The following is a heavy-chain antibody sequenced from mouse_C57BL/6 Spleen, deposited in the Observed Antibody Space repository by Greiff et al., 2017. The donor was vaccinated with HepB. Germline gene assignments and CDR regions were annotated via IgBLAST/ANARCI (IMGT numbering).Heavy chain of an antibody. V-gene: IGHV1-82*01. J-gene: IGHJ2*01. Sequence: QVQLQQSGPELVKPGASVKISCKASGYAFSSSWMNWVKQRPGKGLEWIGRIYPGDGDTNYNGKFKGKATLTADKSSSTAYMQLSSLTSEDSAVYFCAREWDDYWGQGTTLTVSS. D-gene: IGHD4-1*01. CDR1: GYAFSSSW. CDR2: IYPGDGDT. CDR3: AREWDDY.